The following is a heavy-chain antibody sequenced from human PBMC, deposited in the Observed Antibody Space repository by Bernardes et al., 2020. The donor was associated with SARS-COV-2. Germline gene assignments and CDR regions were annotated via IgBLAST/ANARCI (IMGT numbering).Heavy chain of an antibody. V-gene: IGHV1-18*01. CDR2: ISAYNGNT. Sequence: ASVKVSCKASGYTFTSYGISWVRQAPGQGLEWMGWISAYNGNTNYAQKLQGRVTMTTDTSTSTAYMELRSLRSDDTAVYYCARGRDSSGYYRPDYYGMDVWGQGTTVTVSS. CDR1: GYTFTSYG. J-gene: IGHJ6*02. D-gene: IGHD3-22*01. CDR3: ARGRDSSGYYRPDYYGMDV.